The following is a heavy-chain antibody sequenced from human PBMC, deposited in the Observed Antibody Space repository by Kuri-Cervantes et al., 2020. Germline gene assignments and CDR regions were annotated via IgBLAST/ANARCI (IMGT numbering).Heavy chain of an antibody. Sequence: GESLKISCAASGFTFSSYSMNWVRQAPGKGLEWVSYISSSSSTIYYADSVKGRFTISRDNAKNSLYLQMNSLRAEDTAVYYCTLILGGYDYPASFDYWGQGTLVTVSS. J-gene: IGHJ4*02. D-gene: IGHD5-12*01. V-gene: IGHV3-48*04. CDR2: ISSSSSTI. CDR3: TLILGGYDYPASFDY. CDR1: GFTFSSYS.